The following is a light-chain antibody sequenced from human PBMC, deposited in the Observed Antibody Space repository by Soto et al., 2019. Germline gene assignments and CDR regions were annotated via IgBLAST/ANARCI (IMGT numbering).Light chain of an antibody. CDR3: SSYSLSVAAYV. Sequence: QSVLTQPASVSGSPGQSITISCTGTSSDIDNGYNSVSWYQQHPGKAPKLMIYEVTRRPSGVSYRFSGSKSGNTASLTISGLQPEDEADYYCSSYSLSVAAYVFGTGTKLTVL. CDR2: EVT. CDR1: SSDIDNGYNS. V-gene: IGLV2-14*01. J-gene: IGLJ1*01.